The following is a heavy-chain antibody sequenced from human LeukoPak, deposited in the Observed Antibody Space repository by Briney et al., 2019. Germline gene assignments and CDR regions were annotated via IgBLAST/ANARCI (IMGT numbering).Heavy chain of an antibody. D-gene: IGHD5-12*01. CDR2: IVASSGAT. CDR1: GFNFNNYA. Sequence: GGSLRLSCAASGFNFNNYAMSWVRQAPGKGLEWVSHIVASSGATFYADSVKGRFTISRDHSKHTLYLQMNSLRAEDTALYYCAKGDYDYVEVGYFDSWGQGTLVTVSS. CDR3: AKGDYDYVEVGYFDS. J-gene: IGHJ4*02. V-gene: IGHV3-23*01.